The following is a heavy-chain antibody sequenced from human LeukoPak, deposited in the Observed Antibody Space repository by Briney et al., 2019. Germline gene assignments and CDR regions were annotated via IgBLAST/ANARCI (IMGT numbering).Heavy chain of an antibody. J-gene: IGHJ6*02. Sequence: GRSLRPFCAAPGFTFSIYGIHSVSHAPGEWMGWVAVISYDGSNKYYADSVKGRFTISRDNSKNTLYLQMNSLRGEDTAVYYCAKDRYGDHISDGMDVWGQGTTVTVSS. V-gene: IGHV3-30*18. CDR3: AKDRYGDHISDGMDV. CDR1: GFTFSIYG. D-gene: IGHD4-17*01. CDR2: ISYDGSNK.